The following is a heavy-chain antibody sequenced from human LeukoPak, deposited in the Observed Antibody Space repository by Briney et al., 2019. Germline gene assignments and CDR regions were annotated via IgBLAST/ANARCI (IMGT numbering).Heavy chain of an antibody. D-gene: IGHD2-15*01. J-gene: IGHJ4*02. V-gene: IGHV1-69*13. CDR2: IIPIFGTA. Sequence: VASVKVSCKASGGTFSSYAISWVRQAPGQGLEWMGGIIPIFGTANYAQKFQGRVTITADESTSTAYMELSSLRSEDTAVYYCARGYCSGGSCYPDYYFDYWGQGTLVTVSS. CDR3: ARGYCSGGSCYPDYYFDY. CDR1: GGTFSSYA.